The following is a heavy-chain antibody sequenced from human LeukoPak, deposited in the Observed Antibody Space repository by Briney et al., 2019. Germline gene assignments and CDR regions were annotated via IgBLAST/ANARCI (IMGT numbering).Heavy chain of an antibody. Sequence: GGSLRLSCAASGFTVSSNYMSWVRQAPGKGLEWVSVIYSGGSTYYADSVKGRFTISRDNSKNTLYLQMNSLRAEDTAVYYCAREDAYCSGGSCYSDYWGQGTLVTVSS. J-gene: IGHJ4*02. V-gene: IGHV3-53*01. D-gene: IGHD2-15*01. CDR3: AREDAYCSGGSCYSDY. CDR1: GFTVSSNY. CDR2: IYSGGST.